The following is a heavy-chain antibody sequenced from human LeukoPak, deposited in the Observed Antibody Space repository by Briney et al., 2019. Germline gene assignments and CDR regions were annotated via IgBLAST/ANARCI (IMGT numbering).Heavy chain of an antibody. Sequence: SETLSLTCTVSSGSISSYYWSWIRQPPGKGLEWIGYIFYSGSTNYNPSLKSRVTISVDTSKNQFSLKLRSVAAADTAVYYCARGPGSDDSSGYYVYWGQGPLVTASS. CDR2: IFYSGST. V-gene: IGHV4-59*12. CDR1: SGSISSYY. J-gene: IGHJ4*02. D-gene: IGHD3-22*01. CDR3: ARGPGSDDSSGYYVY.